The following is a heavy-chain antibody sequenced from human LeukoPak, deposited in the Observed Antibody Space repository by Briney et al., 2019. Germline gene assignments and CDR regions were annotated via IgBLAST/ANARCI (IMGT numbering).Heavy chain of an antibody. D-gene: IGHD6-19*01. Sequence: GGSLRLSCEASGFTFTNYAMNWVRQAPGKGLERVSLIDKSGGAPYYADSVKGRFFISRDNSKSTLSLQMNSLSVDDTAVYYCAKDLDSSDLWDTADWGQASLLTVSP. V-gene: IGHV3-23*01. CDR1: GFTFTNYA. CDR3: AKDLDSSDLWDTAD. J-gene: IGHJ4*02. CDR2: IDKSGGAP.